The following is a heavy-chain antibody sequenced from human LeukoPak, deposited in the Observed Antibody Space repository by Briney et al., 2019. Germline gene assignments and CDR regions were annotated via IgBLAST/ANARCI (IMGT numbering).Heavy chain of an antibody. CDR2: ITPIFATP. D-gene: IGHD2-2*02. CDR1: GGTFSNYA. CDR3: ARWAGYCRITNCYSAFDY. V-gene: IGHV1-69*13. Sequence: SVKVSCRASGGTFSNYAISWVRQAPGQGLEWMGGITPIFATPSYAQKFQGRITITADESTSTAYMELSGLRSEDTAVYYCARWAGYCRITNCYSAFDYWGQGTLVTVSS. J-gene: IGHJ4*02.